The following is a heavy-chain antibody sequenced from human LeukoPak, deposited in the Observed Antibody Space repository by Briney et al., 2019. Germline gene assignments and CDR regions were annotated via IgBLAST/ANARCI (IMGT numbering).Heavy chain of an antibody. CDR1: GGSVSSGSYY. CDR3: ARGDSSGYYTDAFDI. V-gene: IGHV4-61*01. Sequence: SETLSLTCTVSGGSVSSGSYYWSWIRQPPGKGLEWIGCIYYSGSTNYNPSLKSRVTISVDTSKNQFSLKLSSVTAADTAVYYCARGDSSGYYTDAFDIWGQGTMVTVSS. CDR2: IYYSGST. J-gene: IGHJ3*02. D-gene: IGHD3-22*01.